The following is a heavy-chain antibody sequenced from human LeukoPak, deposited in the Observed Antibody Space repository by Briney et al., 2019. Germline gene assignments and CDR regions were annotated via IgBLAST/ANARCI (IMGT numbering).Heavy chain of an antibody. V-gene: IGHV3-23*01. CDR3: AKDTQAAANIRRFDP. D-gene: IGHD6-13*01. CDR1: GFTFSSYA. CDR2: ISGSGGST. Sequence: GRSLRLSCAASGFTFSSYAMSWVRQAPGKGLEWVSAISGSGGSTYYADSVKGRFTISRDNSKNTLYLQMNSLRAEDTAVYYCAKDTQAAANIRRFDPWGQGTLVTVSS. J-gene: IGHJ5*02.